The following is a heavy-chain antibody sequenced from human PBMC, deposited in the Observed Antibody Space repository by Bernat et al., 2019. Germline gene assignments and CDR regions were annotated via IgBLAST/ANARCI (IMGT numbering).Heavy chain of an antibody. CDR1: GFTFTGFS. CDR2: VSYDGRDK. CDR3: ANSGEG. J-gene: IGHJ4*02. D-gene: IGHD1-26*01. Sequence: QVQLVESGGGVVQPGRSLRLSCAASGFTFTGFSMHWVRQAPGKGLEWVAVVSYDGRDKYYADSVKGRFTISRDNSKNTLYLQMNSLRAGDTAIYYCANSGEGWGQGTLVTVSS. V-gene: IGHV3-30*18.